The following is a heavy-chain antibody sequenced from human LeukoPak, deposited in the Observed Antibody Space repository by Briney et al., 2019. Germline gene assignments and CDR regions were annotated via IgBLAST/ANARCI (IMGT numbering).Heavy chain of an antibody. CDR3: AKTIPYWYFDL. J-gene: IGHJ2*01. Sequence: HPGGSLRLSCAASGFTLSTYDMSWVRQAPTKGLEWVSAIGGDGGTTYADSVKGRFTISRDNSKNTLYLQMNSLRAEDTAIYYCAKTIPYWYFDLWGHGTLVTVSS. V-gene: IGHV3-23*01. CDR2: IGGDGGTT. CDR1: GFTLSTYD. D-gene: IGHD5-24*01.